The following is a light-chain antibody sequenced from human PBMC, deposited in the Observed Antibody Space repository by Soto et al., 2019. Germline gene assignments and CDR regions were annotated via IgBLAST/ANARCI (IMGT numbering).Light chain of an antibody. J-gene: IGKJ2*01. V-gene: IGKV3-20*01. CDR3: RQYGSSPPMYT. CDR1: QRVSSSY. CDR2: GAS. Sequence: EIVLTQSAGTLSLSPGERATLSCRASQRVSSSYLAWYQRKPGQAPRLLIYGASNRATGIPDRFSGSGSGTDFTLTISRLEHEDFSVYYCRQYGSSPPMYTFGQGTKLEIK.